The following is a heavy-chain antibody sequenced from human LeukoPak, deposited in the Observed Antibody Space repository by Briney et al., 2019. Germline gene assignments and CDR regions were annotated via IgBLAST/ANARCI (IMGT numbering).Heavy chain of an antibody. D-gene: IGHD3-10*01. CDR2: IGASGSST. Sequence: GGSLRLSCAASEFVFSSYAMNWVRQAPGKGLEGVSCIGASGSSTYYADSVKGRFTISRDNSKTTLYLQMNSLRAEDTAVYYCARGLSSVNDAFDIWGQGTMVTVSS. V-gene: IGHV3-23*01. J-gene: IGHJ3*02. CDR1: EFVFSSYA. CDR3: ARGLSSVNDAFDI.